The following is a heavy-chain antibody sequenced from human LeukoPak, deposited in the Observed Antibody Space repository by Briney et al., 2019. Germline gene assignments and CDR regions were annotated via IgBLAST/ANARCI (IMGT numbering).Heavy chain of an antibody. D-gene: IGHD1-26*01. V-gene: IGHV3-30*02. CDR1: GFTFSNYG. J-gene: IGHJ4*02. Sequence: PGGSLRLSCAASGFTFSNYGMDWVRQAPGKGLEWVAFIRYDGGNKYYADSVKGRFTISRDNSKNTPYLQMNSLRAEDTAVYYCARSRRRELLGTYFDYWGQGTLVTVSS. CDR3: ARSRRRELLGTYFDY. CDR2: IRYDGGNK.